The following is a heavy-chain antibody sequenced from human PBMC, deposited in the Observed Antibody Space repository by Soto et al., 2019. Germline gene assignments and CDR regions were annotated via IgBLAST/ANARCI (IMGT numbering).Heavy chain of an antibody. CDR3: ARDYPTTVTTSGYYYYMDV. D-gene: IGHD4-17*01. Sequence: EVQLVESGGGLVKPGGSLRLSCAASGFTFSSYSMNWVRQAPGKGLEWVSSISSSSSYIYYADSVKGRFTISRDNAKNSLYLQMNSLRAEDTALYYCARDYPTTVTTSGYYYYMDVWGKGTTVTVSS. CDR1: GFTFSSYS. V-gene: IGHV3-21*01. J-gene: IGHJ6*03. CDR2: ISSSSSYI.